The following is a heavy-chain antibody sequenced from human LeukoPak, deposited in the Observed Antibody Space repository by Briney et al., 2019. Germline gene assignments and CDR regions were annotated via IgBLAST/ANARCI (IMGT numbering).Heavy chain of an antibody. CDR2: INPSGGST. CDR1: GYTFTSNY. V-gene: IGHV1-46*01. J-gene: IGHJ4*02. CDR3: ARDRGSYYDSSGYSDY. Sequence: ASVKVSCKASGYTFTSNYIHWVRQAPGQGLEWMGIINPSGGSTSYAQNFQGRVTMTRDTSTSTVYMELNSLRSEDTAVYYCARDRGSYYDSSGYSDYWGQGTLVTVSS. D-gene: IGHD3-22*01.